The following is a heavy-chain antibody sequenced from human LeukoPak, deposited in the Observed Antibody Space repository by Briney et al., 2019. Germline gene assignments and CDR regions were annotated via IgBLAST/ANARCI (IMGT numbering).Heavy chain of an antibody. CDR3: AKDPHYGDYVPFDY. CDR2: ISGSGGST. CDR1: GFTFSSYA. Sequence: GGPLRLSCAASGFTFSSYAMSWVRQAPGKGLEWVSAISGSGGSTYYADSVKGRFTISRDNSKNTLYLQMNSLRAEDTAVYYCAKDPHYGDYVPFDYWGQGTLVTVSS. V-gene: IGHV3-23*01. D-gene: IGHD4-17*01. J-gene: IGHJ4*02.